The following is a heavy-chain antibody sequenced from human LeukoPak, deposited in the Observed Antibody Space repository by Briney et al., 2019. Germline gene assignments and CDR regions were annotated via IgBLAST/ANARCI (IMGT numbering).Heavy chain of an antibody. D-gene: IGHD3-3*01. CDR1: GGTFSSYA. CDR2: IIPIFGTA. V-gene: IGHV1-69*06. CDR3: ASWSGYKSHRGAYYYYYYMDA. Sequence: GASVKVSCKASGGTFSSYAISWVRQAPGQGLEWMGGIIPIFGTANYAQKFQGRVTTTADKSTSTAYMELSSLRSEDTAVYYCASWSGYKSHRGAYYYYYYMDAWGKGTTVTVSS. J-gene: IGHJ6*03.